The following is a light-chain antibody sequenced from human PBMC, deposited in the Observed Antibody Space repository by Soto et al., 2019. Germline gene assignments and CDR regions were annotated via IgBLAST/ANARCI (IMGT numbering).Light chain of an antibody. Sequence: QSALTQPRSVSGSPGQSVTISCTGTSSDFGGYNYVSWYQLHPGKAPKLMIYEVIQRPSGVPDRFSGSKSGNTASLTVSGLQAEDEADYYCSSYAGSDNFVLFGGGTKVTVL. CDR1: SSDFGGYNY. J-gene: IGLJ2*01. CDR2: EVI. V-gene: IGLV2-11*01. CDR3: SSYAGSDNFVL.